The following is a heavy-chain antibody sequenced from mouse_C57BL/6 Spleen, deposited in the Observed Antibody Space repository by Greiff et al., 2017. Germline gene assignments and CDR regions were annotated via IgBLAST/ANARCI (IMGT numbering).Heavy chain of an antibody. CDR1: GFTFSSYG. CDR3: AIRHYDGGY. D-gene: IGHD1-2*01. CDR2: ISSGGSYT. Sequence: EVKLVESGGDLVKPGGSLKLSCAASGFTFSSYGMSWVRQTPDKRLEWVATISSGGSYTYYPDSVQGRFTISRDHAKNTLYLQRSSLKAEDTAMYYCAIRHYDGGYWGQGTLVTVSA. V-gene: IGHV5-6*02. J-gene: IGHJ3*01.